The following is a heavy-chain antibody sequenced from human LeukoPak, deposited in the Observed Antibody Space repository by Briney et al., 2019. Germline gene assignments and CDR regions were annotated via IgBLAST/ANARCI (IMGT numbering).Heavy chain of an antibody. J-gene: IGHJ4*02. V-gene: IGHV3-48*03. CDR2: ISSSGSTI. Sequence: PGGSLRLPCAASGFTFSSYEMNWVRQAPGKGLEWVSYISSSGSTIYYADSVKGRFTISRDNAKNSLYLQMNSLRAEDTAVYYCASRSSGWYLYYFDYWGQGTLVTVSS. CDR1: GFTFSSYE. D-gene: IGHD6-19*01. CDR3: ASRSSGWYLYYFDY.